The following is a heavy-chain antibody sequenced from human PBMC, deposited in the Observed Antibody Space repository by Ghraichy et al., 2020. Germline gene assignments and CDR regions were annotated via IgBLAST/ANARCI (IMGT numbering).Heavy chain of an antibody. CDR2: INHSGST. V-gene: IGHV4-34*01. Sequence: SETLSLTCAVYGGSFSGYYWSWIRQPPGKGLEWIGEINHSGSTNYNPSLKSRVTISVDTSKNQFSLKLSSVTAADTAVYYCARVVAIAARPYYYYYYYGMDVWGQGTTVTVSS. J-gene: IGHJ6*02. D-gene: IGHD6-6*01. CDR1: GGSFSGYY. CDR3: ARVVAIAARPYYYYYYYGMDV.